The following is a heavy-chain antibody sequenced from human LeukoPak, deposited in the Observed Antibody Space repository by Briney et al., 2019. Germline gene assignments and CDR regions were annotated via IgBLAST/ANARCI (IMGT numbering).Heavy chain of an antibody. CDR3: ASPQYYPNYYFDY. Sequence: SVKVSCKASGGTFSSYAISWVRQAPGQGLEWMGRIIPILGIANYAQKFQGRVTITADKSTSTAYMELSSLRSEDTAVYYCASPQYYPNYYFDYWGQGTLVTVSS. V-gene: IGHV1-69*04. CDR2: IIPILGIA. J-gene: IGHJ4*02. CDR1: GGTFSSYA. D-gene: IGHD3-16*01.